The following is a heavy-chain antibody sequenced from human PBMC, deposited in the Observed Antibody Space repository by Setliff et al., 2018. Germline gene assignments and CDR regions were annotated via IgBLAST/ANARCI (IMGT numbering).Heavy chain of an antibody. CDR3: ARGTVDYDY. Sequence: GASVKVSCKASGGTFSSYAISWVRQAPGQGLEWMGGIIPILGNTKYSQKFQGRVTITRDTSASTAYMELSSLRSEDTAVYYCARGTVDYDYWGQGTLVTVS. CDR1: GGTFSSYA. D-gene: IGHD4-17*01. J-gene: IGHJ4*02. V-gene: IGHV1-69*10. CDR2: IIPILGNT.